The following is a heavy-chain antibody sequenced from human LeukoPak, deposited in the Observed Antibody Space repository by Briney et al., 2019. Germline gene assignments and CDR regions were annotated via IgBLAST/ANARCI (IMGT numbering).Heavy chain of an antibody. J-gene: IGHJ5*02. V-gene: IGHV3-7*05. CDR3: ARRRDGRGFDP. CDR2: IKRDGSEK. D-gene: IGHD5-24*01. CDR1: GFTFSTYW. Sequence: GGSLRLSCAASGFTFSTYWMSWVRQPPGKGLEWVANIKRDGSEKYYVDSVKGRFTISRDNAKNSLYLQMNSLRAEDTAVYYCARRRDGRGFDPWGQGTLVTVSS.